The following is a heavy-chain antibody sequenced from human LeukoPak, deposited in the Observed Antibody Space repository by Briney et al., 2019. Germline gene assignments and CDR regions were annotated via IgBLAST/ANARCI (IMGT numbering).Heavy chain of an antibody. Sequence: QTGGSLRLSCAASGFTFSSYAMSWVRQAPGKGLEWVSAISGSDGSTYYADSVKGRFTISRDNSKNTLYLQMNRLRAEDTAVYYCAKAVAGRYDYWGQGTLVTVSS. CDR3: AKAVAGRYDY. CDR2: ISGSDGST. V-gene: IGHV3-23*01. CDR1: GFTFSSYA. D-gene: IGHD6-19*01. J-gene: IGHJ4*02.